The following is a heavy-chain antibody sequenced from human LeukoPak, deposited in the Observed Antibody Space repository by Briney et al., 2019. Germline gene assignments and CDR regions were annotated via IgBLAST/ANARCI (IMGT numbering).Heavy chain of an antibody. D-gene: IGHD2-8*01. J-gene: IGHJ4*02. CDR3: ARAPVRTGLFDY. CDR2: INSDGSST. CDR1: GFTFSSYW. V-gene: IGHV3-74*01. Sequence: GGSLRPSCAASGFTFSSYWMHWVRQAPGKGLVWVSRINSDGSSTSYADSVKGRFTISRDNAKNTLYLQMNSLRAEDTAVYYCARAPVRTGLFDYWGQGTLVTVSS.